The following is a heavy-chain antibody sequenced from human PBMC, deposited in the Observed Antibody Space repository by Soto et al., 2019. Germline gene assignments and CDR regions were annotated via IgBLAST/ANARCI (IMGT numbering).Heavy chain of an antibody. CDR1: GFTFSSYA. CDR3: AKYPIGVFGYSYGDRVYYFDY. J-gene: IGHJ4*02. Sequence: EVQLLESGGGLVQPGGSLRLSCAASGFTFSSYAMSWVRQAPGKGLEWVSAISGSGGSTYYADSVKGRFTISRDNSKNTLYLQMNSLRAEDTAVYYCAKYPIGVFGYSYGDRVYYFDYWGQGTLVTVSS. D-gene: IGHD5-18*01. CDR2: ISGSGGST. V-gene: IGHV3-23*01.